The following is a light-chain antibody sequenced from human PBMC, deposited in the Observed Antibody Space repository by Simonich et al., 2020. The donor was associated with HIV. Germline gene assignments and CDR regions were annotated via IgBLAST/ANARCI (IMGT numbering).Light chain of an antibody. V-gene: IGLV1-40*01. CDR2: GNN. CDR1: SSNIGAGYD. J-gene: IGLJ3*02. CDR3: QSYDSSLSGWV. Sequence: QSVLTQPPSVSGAPGQRVTISCTGSSSNIGAGYDVHWYQQLRGTAPKLLIYGNNNRPSGVPDRISGSKSGTSASLAITGLQPEDEADYHCQSYDSSLSGWVFGGGTKLTVL.